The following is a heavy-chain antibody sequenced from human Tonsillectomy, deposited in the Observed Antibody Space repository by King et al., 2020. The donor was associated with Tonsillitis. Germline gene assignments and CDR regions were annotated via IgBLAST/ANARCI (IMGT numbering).Heavy chain of an antibody. Sequence: LQLQESGPGLVKPSETLSLTCTVSGDSISSHYWSWIRQPPGKGLEWIGFISNTGSPYYNPSLQSRFSMSVDTSKNQFILKMTSVTAADTAVYYCARTGYYDTSGYYSAWGQGALVTVSS. CDR1: GDSISSHY. J-gene: IGHJ5*02. CDR2: ISNTGSP. D-gene: IGHD3-22*01. CDR3: ARTGYYDTSGYYSA. V-gene: IGHV4-59*11.